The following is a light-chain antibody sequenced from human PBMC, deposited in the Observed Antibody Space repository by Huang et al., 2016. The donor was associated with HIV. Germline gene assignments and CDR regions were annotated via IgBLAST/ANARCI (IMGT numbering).Light chain of an antibody. CDR3: QHYYSTPPA. CDR2: AAS. V-gene: IGKV1-NL1*01. J-gene: IGKJ2*01. Sequence: DIQMTQSPSSLSASIGDRVTITCRASQGIANSVAWYQQRPGKAPKLLLYAASRLLSGVPSRFSDSGSGTDYTLTISSLQPEDFATYYCQHYYSTPPAFGQGTKLEIK. CDR1: QGIANS.